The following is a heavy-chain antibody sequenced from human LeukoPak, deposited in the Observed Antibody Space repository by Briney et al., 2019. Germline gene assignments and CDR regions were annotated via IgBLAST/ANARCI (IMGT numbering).Heavy chain of an antibody. J-gene: IGHJ4*02. D-gene: IGHD4-17*01. Sequence: SETLSLTCAVYGGSFSGYYWSWIRQPPGKGLGWIGEINHSGSTNYNPSLKSRVTISVDTSKNQFSLKLSSVTAADTAVYYCARMGDYGDYVFDYWGQGTLVTVSS. CDR2: INHSGST. CDR3: ARMGDYGDYVFDY. V-gene: IGHV4-34*01. CDR1: GGSFSGYY.